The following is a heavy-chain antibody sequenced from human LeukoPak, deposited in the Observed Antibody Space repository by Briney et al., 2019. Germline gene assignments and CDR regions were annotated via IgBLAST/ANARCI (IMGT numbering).Heavy chain of an antibody. Sequence: GGSLRLSCAASGLTSSSHWMSWVRQAPGKGLEWVANIKPDGSEENYVDSVKGRFTISRDNAKNSLYLQMSSLRAEDTAVYYCVTGGHYSGSWGQGSLVTISS. CDR1: GLTSSSHW. D-gene: IGHD3-3*01. V-gene: IGHV3-7*01. CDR2: IKPDGSEE. CDR3: VTGGHYSGS. J-gene: IGHJ5*02.